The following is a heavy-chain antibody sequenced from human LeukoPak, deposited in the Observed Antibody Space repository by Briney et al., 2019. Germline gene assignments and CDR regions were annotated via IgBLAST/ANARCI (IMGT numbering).Heavy chain of an antibody. D-gene: IGHD3-3*01. V-gene: IGHV4-4*02. CDR1: GGSVINTNW. J-gene: IGHJ4*02. Sequence: SGTLSLTCGVSGGSVINTNWWTWVRQPPGKGLEWIGEVHLDGRPNYNPSLASRLTMSVDVSENQVSLKLTSVTAADTAVYYCAREGGFYRPLDYSGQGTLVTVSS. CDR3: AREGGFYRPLDY. CDR2: VHLDGRP.